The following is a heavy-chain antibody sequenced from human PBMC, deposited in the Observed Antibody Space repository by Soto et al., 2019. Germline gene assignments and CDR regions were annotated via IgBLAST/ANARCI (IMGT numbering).Heavy chain of an antibody. D-gene: IGHD3-9*01. J-gene: IGHJ3*02. CDR3: AKDRRRGYFDWSRAVPAFDI. CDR1: GFTFSSYA. V-gene: IGHV3-23*01. Sequence: VGSLRLSCAASGFTFSSYAMSWVRQAPGKGLEWVSAISGSGGSTYYADSVKGRFTISRDNSKNTLYLQMNSLRAEDTAVYYCAKDRRRGYFDWSRAVPAFDIWGQGTMVTASS. CDR2: ISGSGGST.